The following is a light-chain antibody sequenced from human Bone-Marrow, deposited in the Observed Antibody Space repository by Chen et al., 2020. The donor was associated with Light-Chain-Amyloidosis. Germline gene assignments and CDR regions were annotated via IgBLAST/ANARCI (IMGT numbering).Light chain of an antibody. CDR1: NIGSTS. CDR2: DDS. V-gene: IGLV3-21*02. Sequence: SYVLTQPSSVSVAPGPTATIACGGNNIGSTSVHWYQQTPDQAPLLVVYDDSDRPSGIPERLSGSNSGNTATLTISRVEAGDEADYYCQVWDRSSDRPVFGGGTKLTVL. J-gene: IGLJ3*02. CDR3: QVWDRSSDRPV.